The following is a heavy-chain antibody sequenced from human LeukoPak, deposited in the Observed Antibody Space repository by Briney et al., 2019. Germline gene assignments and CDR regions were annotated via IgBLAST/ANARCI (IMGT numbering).Heavy chain of an antibody. J-gene: IGHJ5*01. CDR2: ISSSSSYI. CDR3: ARGKTAFDILTGYDS. V-gene: IGHV3-21*01. CDR1: GFTFSSYT. D-gene: IGHD3-9*01. Sequence: GGSLRLSCAASGFTFSSYTMNWVRQAPGKGLEWASCISSSSSYIYYADSVKGRFTISRDNTKNSLILQMDSLIAEDTAVYYCARGKTAFDILTGYDSWGQGTLVTVSS.